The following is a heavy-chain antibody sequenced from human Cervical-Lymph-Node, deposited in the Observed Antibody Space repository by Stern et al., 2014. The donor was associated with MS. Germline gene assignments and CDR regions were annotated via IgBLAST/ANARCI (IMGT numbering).Heavy chain of an antibody. V-gene: IGHV4-59*01. Sequence: QVHLVESGPGLVKPSETLSLTCTVSGGSISGYDCSWIRQPPGKGLEWIGHIYYSGSTNYMPSLKSRVSISIDTPKNQFSLKLSSVTAADTAVYYCARSRDAYSPLAYWGQGALVTVSS. CDR3: ARSRDAYSPLAY. J-gene: IGHJ4*02. CDR1: GGSISGYD. CDR2: IYYSGST. D-gene: IGHD5-24*01.